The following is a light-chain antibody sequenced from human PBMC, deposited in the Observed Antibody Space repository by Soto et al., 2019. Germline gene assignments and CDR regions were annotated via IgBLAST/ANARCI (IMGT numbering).Light chain of an antibody. Sequence: QSVLTQPASVSGSPGQSITMSCAGASSDVGSYNLVSWYQQYPGKAPKLIIYEGNKRHAGVSNRFSGSGSGNTAFLTISGLQAEDAADYYCCSYTGSSTSFGGGTKLTVL. CDR2: EGN. CDR3: CSYTGSSTS. J-gene: IGLJ3*02. V-gene: IGLV2-23*01. CDR1: SSDVGSYNL.